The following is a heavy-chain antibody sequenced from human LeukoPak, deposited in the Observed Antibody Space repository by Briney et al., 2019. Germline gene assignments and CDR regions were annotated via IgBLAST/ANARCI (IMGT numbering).Heavy chain of an antibody. V-gene: IGHV1-46*01. Sequence: ASVKVSCKASGYTFTSYYMHWVRQAPGQGLEWMGIINPSGGSTSYAQKFQGRVTMTRDTSTSTVYMELSSLRSEDTAVYYCARDREWLSYYYGMDVWGQGTTVTVSS. CDR3: ARDREWLSYYYGMDV. J-gene: IGHJ6*02. CDR2: INPSGGST. D-gene: IGHD3-3*01. CDR1: GYTFTSYY.